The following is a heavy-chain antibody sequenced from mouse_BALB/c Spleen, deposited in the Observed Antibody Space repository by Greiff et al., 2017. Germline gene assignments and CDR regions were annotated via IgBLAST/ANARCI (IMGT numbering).Heavy chain of an antibody. Sequence: EVNVVESGGGLVQPGGSRKLSCAASGFTFSSFGMHWVRQAPEKGLEWVAYISSGSSTIYYADTVKGRFTISRDNPKNTLFLQMTSLRSEDTAMYYCARGDDGYFSYAMDYWGQGTSVTVSS. CDR2: ISSGSSTI. V-gene: IGHV5-17*02. J-gene: IGHJ4*01. CDR1: GFTFSSFG. CDR3: ARGDDGYFSYAMDY. D-gene: IGHD2-3*01.